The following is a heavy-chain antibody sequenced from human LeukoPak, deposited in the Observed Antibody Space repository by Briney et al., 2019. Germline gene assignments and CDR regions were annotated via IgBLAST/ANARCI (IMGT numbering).Heavy chain of an antibody. Sequence: ASVKVSCKASGYTFSHYYLHWVRQAPGQGLEWMGIINPSDGSTTYAQKFQGRVTMTRDTSASTVYMELSSLRSEDTAIYYCARIRDGYNDAYDIWGQGTVVTVPS. CDR3: ARIRDGYNDAYDI. V-gene: IGHV1-46*01. CDR2: INPSDGST. CDR1: GYTFSHYY. J-gene: IGHJ3*02. D-gene: IGHD5-24*01.